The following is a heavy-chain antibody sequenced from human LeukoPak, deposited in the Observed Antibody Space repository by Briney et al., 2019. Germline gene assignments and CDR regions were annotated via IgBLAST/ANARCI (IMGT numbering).Heavy chain of an antibody. CDR2: IIPIFGTA. D-gene: IGHD3-22*01. J-gene: IGHJ6*03. V-gene: IGHV1-69*05. CDR1: GGTFSSYA. CDR3: ARDPPYYDSSGYPSAYYYMDV. Sequence: SVKVSCKASGGTFSSYAISWVRQAPGQGLEWMGGIIPIFGTANYAQKFQGRVTITTDESTSTAYMELSSLRSEDTAVYYCARDPPYYDSSGYPSAYYYMDVWGKGTTVTVSS.